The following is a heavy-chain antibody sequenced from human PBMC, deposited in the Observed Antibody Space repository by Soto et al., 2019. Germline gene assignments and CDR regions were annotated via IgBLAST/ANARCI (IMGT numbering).Heavy chain of an antibody. CDR2: IYYSGST. V-gene: IGHV4-30-4*01. CDR1: GGSISSGDYY. D-gene: IGHD2-15*01. J-gene: IGHJ6*02. Sequence: PSETLSLTCTVSGGSISSGDYYWSWIRQPPXKGLEWIGYIYYSGSTYYNPSLKSRVTISVDTSKNQFSLKLSSVTAADTAVYYCARGGVGCSGGSCYYYYYGMDVWGQGTTVTVSS. CDR3: ARGGVGCSGGSCYYYYYGMDV.